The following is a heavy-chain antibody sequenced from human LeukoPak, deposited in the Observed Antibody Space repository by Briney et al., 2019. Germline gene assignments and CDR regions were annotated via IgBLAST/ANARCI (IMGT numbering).Heavy chain of an antibody. CDR2: ISYDGSNK. Sequence: PGGSLRLSCAASGFTFSSYAMHWVRQAPGKGLEWVAVISYDGSNKYYADSVKGRFTISRDNSKNTLFLQMNSLRAEDTALYYCAKGDYYDSSGHIDYWGQGTLVTASS. CDR3: AKGDYYDSSGHIDY. CDR1: GFTFSSYA. D-gene: IGHD3-22*01. V-gene: IGHV3-30*04. J-gene: IGHJ4*02.